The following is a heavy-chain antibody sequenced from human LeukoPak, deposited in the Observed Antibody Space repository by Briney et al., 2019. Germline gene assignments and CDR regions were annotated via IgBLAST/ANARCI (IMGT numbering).Heavy chain of an antibody. V-gene: IGHV4-30-4*08. Sequence: SETLSLTCTVSGGSISSGDYYWRWIRQPPGKGLEWIGYIYYSGSTYYNPSLKSRVTISVDTSKNQFSLKLSSVTAADTAVYYCARPYYDFWSGYFWIDPWGQGTLVTVSS. J-gene: IGHJ5*02. D-gene: IGHD3-3*01. CDR1: GGSISSGDYY. CDR2: IYYSGST. CDR3: ARPYYDFWSGYFWIDP.